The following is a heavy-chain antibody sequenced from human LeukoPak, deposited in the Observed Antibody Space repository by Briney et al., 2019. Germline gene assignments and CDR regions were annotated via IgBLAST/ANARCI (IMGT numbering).Heavy chain of an antibody. CDR3: ARGRYYYDSTDYHAFDV. V-gene: IGHV3-7*04. J-gene: IGHJ3*01. D-gene: IGHD3-22*01. Sequence: GGSLGLSCAASAFTSSSYWMTWVRQAPGKGLEWVANIKQDGSEKYYVDSVKGRFSISRDNAKNSLYLQMNGLRAEDTAMYFCARGRYYYDSTDYHAFDVWGQGTMVTVSS. CDR1: AFTSSSYW. CDR2: IKQDGSEK.